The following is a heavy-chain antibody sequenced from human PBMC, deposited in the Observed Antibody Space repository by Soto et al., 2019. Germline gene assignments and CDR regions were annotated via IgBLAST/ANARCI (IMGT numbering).Heavy chain of an antibody. CDR1: GFTFSSYG. CDR2: ISYDGSNK. CDR3: AKDRGRSGDYYDSSDPGGFDY. D-gene: IGHD3-22*01. V-gene: IGHV3-30*18. J-gene: IGHJ4*02. Sequence: PGGSLRLSCAASGFTFSSYGMHWVRQAPGKGLEWVAVISYDGSNKYYADSVKGRFTISRDNSKNTLYLQMNSLRAEDTAVYYCAKDRGRSGDYYDSSDPGGFDYWGQGTLVTVSS.